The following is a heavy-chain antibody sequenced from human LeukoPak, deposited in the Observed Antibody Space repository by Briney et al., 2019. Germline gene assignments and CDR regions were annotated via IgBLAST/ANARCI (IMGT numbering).Heavy chain of an antibody. V-gene: IGHV3-23*01. J-gene: IGHJ6*02. Sequence: PGASLRLSCAASGFTFSNYAMTWVRQAPGKGLEWVSAISGSGDSTYYADSVKGRFTISRDNSKNTLYLQMNSLRAEDTAVYYCAKAVDFWSGYYYYYYGVDVWGQGTTVTVSS. CDR3: AKAVDFWSGYYYYYYGVDV. D-gene: IGHD3-3*01. CDR2: ISGSGDST. CDR1: GFTFSNYA.